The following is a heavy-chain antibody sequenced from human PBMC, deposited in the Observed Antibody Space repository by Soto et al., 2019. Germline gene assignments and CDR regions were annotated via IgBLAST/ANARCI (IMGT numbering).Heavy chain of an antibody. CDR1: GYSFNTFW. D-gene: IGHD5-18*01. Sequence: PGESLTISCLGPGYSFNTFWIVWVRQMPGKGLEWMGIIYPGDFDTRYSPSFQGHVTMSVDKSINTAYLQWSSLETSDTAMYFCARLLGYSYGHKELFDYWGQGTPVTVSS. V-gene: IGHV5-51*01. CDR2: IYPGDFDT. J-gene: IGHJ4*02. CDR3: ARLLGYSYGHKELFDY.